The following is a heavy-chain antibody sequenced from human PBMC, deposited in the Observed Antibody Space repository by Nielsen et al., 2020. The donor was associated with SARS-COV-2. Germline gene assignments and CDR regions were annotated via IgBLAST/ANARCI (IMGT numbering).Heavy chain of an antibody. V-gene: IGHV7-4-1*02. Sequence: ASVKVSCKASGYTFTSYAMNWVRQAPGQGLEWMGWINTNTGNPTYAQGFTGRFVFSLDTSVSTAYLQISSLKAEDTAVYYCARLFYNWTASDYYYYYMDVWGKGTTVTVSS. CDR1: GYTFTSYA. CDR3: ARLFYNWTASDYYYYYMDV. CDR2: INTNTGNP. D-gene: IGHD1-20*01. J-gene: IGHJ6*03.